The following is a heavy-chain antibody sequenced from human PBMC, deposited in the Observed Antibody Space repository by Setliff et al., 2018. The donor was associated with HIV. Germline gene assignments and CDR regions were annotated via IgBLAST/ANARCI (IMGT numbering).Heavy chain of an antibody. CDR1: GYFFTGYY. CDR3: ARGAADNYYHYMDV. Sequence: ASVKVSCKASGYFFTGYYMHWVRQAPGQGLQWMGWINPKTGDTNYAQKFQGRVTMTRDTSISTLYMELSRLRSEDTAIYYCARGAADNYYHYMDVWGKGTMVTVSS. D-gene: IGHD2-15*01. V-gene: IGHV1-2*02. J-gene: IGHJ6*03. CDR2: INPKTGDT.